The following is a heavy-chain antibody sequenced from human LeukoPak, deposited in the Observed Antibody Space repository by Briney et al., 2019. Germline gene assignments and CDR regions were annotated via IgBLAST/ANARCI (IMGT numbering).Heavy chain of an antibody. CDR1: GYTFTSYY. V-gene: IGHV1-46*01. CDR2: INPSGGSA. J-gene: IGHJ5*02. Sequence: ASVKVSCKASGYTFTSYYMHWVRQAPGQGLEWMGIINPSGGSASYAQKFQGRVTMTRDTSTSTVYMALSSLRSEDTAVYYCARDPKRWTNWFDPWGQGTLVTVSS. D-gene: IGHD5-24*01. CDR3: ARDPKRWTNWFDP.